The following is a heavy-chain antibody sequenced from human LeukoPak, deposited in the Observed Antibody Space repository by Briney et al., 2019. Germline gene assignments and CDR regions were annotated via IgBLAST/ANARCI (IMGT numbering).Heavy chain of an antibody. CDR3: ARDLRDYYFDY. CDR1: GYTFTSYG. CDR2: ISAYNGNT. V-gene: IGHV1-18*01. Sequence: GASVKVSCKASGYTFTSYGITWVRQAPGQGLEWMGWISAYNGNTNYAQKFQGRVTMTRDTSTRTAYMELRSLRFDDTAVYYCARDLRDYYFDYWGQGTLVTVSS. D-gene: IGHD3/OR15-3a*01. J-gene: IGHJ4*02.